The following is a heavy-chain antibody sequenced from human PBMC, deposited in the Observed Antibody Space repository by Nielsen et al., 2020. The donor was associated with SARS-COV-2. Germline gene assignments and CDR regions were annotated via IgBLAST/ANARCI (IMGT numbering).Heavy chain of an antibody. CDR1: GGSISSSNW. J-gene: IGHJ4*02. CDR2: INHSGST. CDR3: ARGGVVVPAAYGY. V-gene: IGHV4-4*02. D-gene: IGHD2-2*01. Sequence: SETLSLTCAVSGGSISSSNWWSWVRQPPGKGLEWIGEINHSGSTNYNPSLKSRVTISVDTSKNQFSLKLSSVTAADTAVYYCARGGVVVPAAYGYWGQGTLVTVSS.